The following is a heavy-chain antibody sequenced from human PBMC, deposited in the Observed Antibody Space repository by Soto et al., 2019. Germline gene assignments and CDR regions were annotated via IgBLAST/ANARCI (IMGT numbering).Heavy chain of an antibody. Sequence: ASVKVSCKASGYTFTSYDINWVRQATGQGLEWMGWMNPNSGNTGYAQKFQGRVTMTRNTSISTAYMELSSLRSEDTAVYYCARALITMVRGASNNWFDPWGQGTLVTVSS. V-gene: IGHV1-8*01. CDR2: MNPNSGNT. CDR3: ARALITMVRGASNNWFDP. CDR1: GYTFTSYD. J-gene: IGHJ5*02. D-gene: IGHD3-10*01.